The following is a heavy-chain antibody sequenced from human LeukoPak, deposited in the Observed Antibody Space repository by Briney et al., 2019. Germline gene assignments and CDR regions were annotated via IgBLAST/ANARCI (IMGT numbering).Heavy chain of an antibody. J-gene: IGHJ3*02. V-gene: IGHV4-59*12. Sequence: SETLSLTCTVSGGSISTYFWSWIRQPPGKGLEWIGYIYYSGSTNYNPSLKSRVTISLDTSKNQFSLKLSSVTAADTAVYYCARGYCSGGSCRNAFDIWGQGTMVTVSS. CDR3: ARGYCSGGSCRNAFDI. CDR2: IYYSGST. D-gene: IGHD2-15*01. CDR1: GGSISTYF.